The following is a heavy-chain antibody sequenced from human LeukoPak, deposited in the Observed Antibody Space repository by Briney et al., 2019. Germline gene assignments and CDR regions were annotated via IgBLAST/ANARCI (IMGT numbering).Heavy chain of an antibody. CDR2: IKQDGSEK. CDR1: GFPFNYYW. Sequence: GSLKLSCATSGFPFNYYWMTWVRQAPGKGLEWVANIKQDGSEKYYVESVKGRFTISRDNAKKSLYLQMNSLRDEDTAVYYCAKGERWGQGTLVTVSS. V-gene: IGHV3-7*01. CDR3: AKGER. J-gene: IGHJ4*02.